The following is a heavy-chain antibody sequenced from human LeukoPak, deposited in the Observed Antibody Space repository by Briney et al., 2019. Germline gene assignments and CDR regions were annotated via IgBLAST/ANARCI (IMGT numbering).Heavy chain of an antibody. CDR2: IRYDGSNK. Sequence: GGSLRLSCAASGFTFSSYGMHWVRQAPGKGLEWVAFIRYDGSNKYYADSVKGRFTISRDNSKNTLYLQMNSLRSEDTAVYYCAREQDGYNDYWGQGTLVTVSS. CDR1: GFTFSSYG. D-gene: IGHD5-24*01. J-gene: IGHJ4*02. CDR3: AREQDGYNDY. V-gene: IGHV3-30*02.